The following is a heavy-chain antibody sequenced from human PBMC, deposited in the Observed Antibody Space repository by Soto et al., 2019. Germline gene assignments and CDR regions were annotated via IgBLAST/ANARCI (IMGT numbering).Heavy chain of an antibody. CDR2: IGGSGGST. D-gene: IGHD6-19*01. CDR3: AKTAGAVAGTVYGY. Sequence: EVQLLESGGGLVQPGGSLCLSCAASGFTFSNYAMGWVRQAPGKGLEWLSAIGGSGGSTYYADSVKGRFTISRDNSKNTLYLQMNSLRAEDTAVYYCAKTAGAVAGTVYGYWGQGTLVTVSS. V-gene: IGHV3-23*01. J-gene: IGHJ4*02. CDR1: GFTFSNYA.